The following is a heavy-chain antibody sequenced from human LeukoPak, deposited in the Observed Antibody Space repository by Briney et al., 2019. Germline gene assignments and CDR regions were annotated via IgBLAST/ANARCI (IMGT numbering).Heavy chain of an antibody. CDR3: VRDRGYSTFDY. J-gene: IGHJ4*02. D-gene: IGHD4-23*01. CDR2: MKDDGGEI. V-gene: IGHV3-7*01. Sequence: GGPLRLSCAGSGFLFSYYWMAGVRQAPGKGLEWLANMKDDGGEINYVDTVKGRFTISRDNAKNSLDLQMNSLRVDDTAVYYCVRDRGYSTFDYWGQGTLVIVSS. CDR1: GFLFSYYW.